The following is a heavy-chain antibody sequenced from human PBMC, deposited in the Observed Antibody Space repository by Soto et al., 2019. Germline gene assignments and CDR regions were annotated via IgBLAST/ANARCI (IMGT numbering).Heavy chain of an antibody. CDR1: GYTFTSYG. J-gene: IGHJ4*02. Sequence: ASVKVSCKASGYTFTSYGISWVRQAPGQGLEWMGWISAYNGNTNYAQKLQGRVTMTTDTSTSTVYMELRSLSSDDTAVYYCARDNRETGPDYWGQGTLVTVSS. CDR3: ARDNRETGPDY. V-gene: IGHV1-18*01. D-gene: IGHD1-1*01. CDR2: ISAYNGNT.